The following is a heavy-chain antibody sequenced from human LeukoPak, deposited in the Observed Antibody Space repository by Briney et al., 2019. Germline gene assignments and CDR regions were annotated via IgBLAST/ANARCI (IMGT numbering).Heavy chain of an antibody. D-gene: IGHD6-19*01. Sequence: PSETLSLTCTVSGGSISSGVYYWTWIRLHPGKGLVWIGYIYHSGSTSYNPSLKSRVSISVDTSKNQFSLNLSSATAADTAVYYCARERPTGWYFDYWGQGTLVTVSS. J-gene: IGHJ4*02. CDR2: IYHSGST. CDR1: GGSISSGVYY. V-gene: IGHV4-31*03. CDR3: ARERPTGWYFDY.